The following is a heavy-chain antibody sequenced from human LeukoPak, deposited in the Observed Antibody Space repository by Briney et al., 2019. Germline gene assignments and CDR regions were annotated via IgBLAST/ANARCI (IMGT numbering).Heavy chain of an antibody. V-gene: IGHV4-4*07. D-gene: IGHD5-18*01. CDR1: GGSISSYY. J-gene: IGHJ5*02. Sequence: SETLSLTCTVSGGSISSYYWSWIRQPAGKGLEWIGRIYTSGSTNYNPSLKSRVTMSVDTSKNQFSLKLSSVTAADTAVYYCARVKDSGYSSANWFDPWGQGTLVTVSS. CDR2: IYTSGST. CDR3: ARVKDSGYSSANWFDP.